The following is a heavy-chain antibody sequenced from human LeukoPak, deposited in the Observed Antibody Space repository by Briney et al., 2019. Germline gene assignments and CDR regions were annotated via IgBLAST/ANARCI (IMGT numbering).Heavy chain of an antibody. Sequence: ASVKVSCKASGYSFTIFGISWVRQAPGQGLEWMGWISAYNYNTNYAQKFQGRVTMTTDTSTNTAYMELRSLRSEDMAVYYCARGLDYYGSGSYGWFDPWGQGTLVTVSS. CDR1: GYSFTIFG. D-gene: IGHD3-10*01. CDR2: ISAYNYNT. CDR3: ARGLDYYGSGSYGWFDP. J-gene: IGHJ5*02. V-gene: IGHV1-18*03.